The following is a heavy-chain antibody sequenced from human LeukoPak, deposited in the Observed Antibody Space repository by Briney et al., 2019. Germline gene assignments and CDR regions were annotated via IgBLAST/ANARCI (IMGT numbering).Heavy chain of an antibody. V-gene: IGHV3-23*01. CDR1: GFTFSSYA. D-gene: IGHD3-9*01. J-gene: IGHJ4*02. CDR3: AKDIAQYYDILTGYYYFDY. Sequence: PGGSLRLSCAAPGFTFSSYAMSWVRQAPGKGLEWVSAISGSGGSTYYADSVKGRFTISRDNSKNTLYLQMNSLRAEDTAVYYCAKDIAQYYDILTGYYYFDYWGQGTLVTVSS. CDR2: ISGSGGST.